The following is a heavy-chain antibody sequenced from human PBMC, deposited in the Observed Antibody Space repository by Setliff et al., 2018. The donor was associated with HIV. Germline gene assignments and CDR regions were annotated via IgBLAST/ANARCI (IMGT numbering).Heavy chain of an antibody. CDR3: ARDRGYSNYGGDYYGMDV. J-gene: IGHJ6*02. Sequence: PGGSLRLSCAASGFILSDYYMSWIRQAPGKGLEWVSYISSSGSTIYYADSVKGRFTISRDNAKNSLYLQMNSLRAEDTAVYYCARDRGYSNYGGDYYGMDVWGQGTTVTVSS. CDR1: GFILSDYY. V-gene: IGHV3-11*04. D-gene: IGHD4-4*01. CDR2: ISSSGSTI.